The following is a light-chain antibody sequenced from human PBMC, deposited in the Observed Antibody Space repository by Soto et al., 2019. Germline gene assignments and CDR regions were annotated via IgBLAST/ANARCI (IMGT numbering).Light chain of an antibody. CDR1: QSVSRY. Sequence: EIVLTQSPATLSLAPGERATLSCRASQSVSRYLAWYQQKPGQAPRLLIYGAFNRATGIPDRISGSGSGIDFTPRIFSVLDSAAWYRTESAFGQGTRLEIK. J-gene: IGKJ5*01. V-gene: IGKV3-11*01. CDR2: GAF. CDR3: SA.